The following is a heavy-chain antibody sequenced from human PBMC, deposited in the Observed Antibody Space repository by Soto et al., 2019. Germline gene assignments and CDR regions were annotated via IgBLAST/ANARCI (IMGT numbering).Heavy chain of an antibody. CDR3: ARVVNPENWFDP. J-gene: IGHJ5*02. CDR2: IIPIFGTA. Sequence: ASVKVSCKASGGTFSSYAISWVRQAPGQGLEWMGGIIPIFGTANYAQKFQGRVTITADESTSTAYMELSSLRSEDTAVYYCARVVNPENWFDPWGKVTLVTVSS. D-gene: IGHD2-15*01. CDR1: GGTFSSYA. V-gene: IGHV1-69*13.